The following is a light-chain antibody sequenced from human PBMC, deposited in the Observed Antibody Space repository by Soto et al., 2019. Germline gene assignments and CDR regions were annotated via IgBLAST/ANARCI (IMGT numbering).Light chain of an antibody. V-gene: IGKV3-11*01. CDR2: DTY. CDR3: QQRSDWPPLT. J-gene: IGKJ5*01. Sequence: EIVLTQSPATLSLSPGERATLSCRASQSVGSFLAWYQQKPGQAPRLLIYDTYKRPTGGPARFTGSGSGADFTLTINSLEPEDFAVYYCQQRSDWPPLTFGQGTRLDIK. CDR1: QSVGSF.